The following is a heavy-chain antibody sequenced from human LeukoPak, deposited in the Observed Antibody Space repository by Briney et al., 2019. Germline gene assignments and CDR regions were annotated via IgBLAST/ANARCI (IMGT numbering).Heavy chain of an antibody. CDR1: GGSVSSGSYY. CDR2: IYYSGST. V-gene: IGHV4-61*01. D-gene: IGHD3-10*01. J-gene: IGHJ6*02. Sequence: PETLSLTCTVSGGSVSSGSYYWSWIRQPPGKGLEWIGYIYYSGSTYYNPSLKSRVTISVDTSKNQFSLKLSSVTAADTAVYYCARASGSVSYGMDVWGQGTTVTVSS. CDR3: ARASGSVSYGMDV.